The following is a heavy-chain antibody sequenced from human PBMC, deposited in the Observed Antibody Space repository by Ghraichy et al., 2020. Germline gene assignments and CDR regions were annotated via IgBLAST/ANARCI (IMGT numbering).Heavy chain of an antibody. D-gene: IGHD1-26*01. V-gene: IGHV3-7*01. CDR1: GFTFSSYW. CDR2: IKQDGSEK. CDR3: ARDSRQKIIVGATFDI. Sequence: GESLNISCAASGFTFSSYWMSWVRQAPGKGLEWVANIKQDGSEKYYVDSVKGRFTISRDNAKNSLYLQMNSLRAEDTAVYYCARDSRQKIIVGATFDIWGQGTMVTVSS. J-gene: IGHJ3*02.